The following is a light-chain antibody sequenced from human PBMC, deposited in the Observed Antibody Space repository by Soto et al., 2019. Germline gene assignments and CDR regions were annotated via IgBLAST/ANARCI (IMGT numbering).Light chain of an antibody. J-gene: IGKJ1*01. CDR1: QSVSSH. CDR3: QQRADWWT. V-gene: IGKV3-11*01. Sequence: EIVVTQSPATLSLSPGERATLSCRASQSVSSHLAWYQQKPGQAPRLLNDDASNRATGIPARFSGSGSGTDFTLTISSLEPEDSAVYYCQQRADWWTFGQGTKVDIK. CDR2: DAS.